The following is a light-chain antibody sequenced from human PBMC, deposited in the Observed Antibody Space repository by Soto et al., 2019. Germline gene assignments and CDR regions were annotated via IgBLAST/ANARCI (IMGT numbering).Light chain of an antibody. Sequence: IVMTQSPATLSVSLGERATLSCRASQSVSSYLAWYQQKPGQAPRLLIYDASNRATGIPARFSGSGSGTDFTLTISSLEPEDFAVYYCQQRSNWPITFGQGTRLEIK. V-gene: IGKV3-11*01. CDR1: QSVSSY. CDR2: DAS. J-gene: IGKJ5*01. CDR3: QQRSNWPIT.